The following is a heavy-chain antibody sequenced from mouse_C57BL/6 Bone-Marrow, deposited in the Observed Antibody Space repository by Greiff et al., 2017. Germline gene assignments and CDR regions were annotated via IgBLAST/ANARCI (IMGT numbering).Heavy chain of an antibody. CDR1: GFNIKVDY. CDR3: TRYYDYAY. J-gene: IGHJ3*01. D-gene: IGHD2-4*01. Sequence: VQLQQSGAELVRPGASVKLSCTASGFNIKVDYMHWVKQRPEQGLEWIGWIDPENGDTEYASKFQGKATITADTSSNTAYLQLSSLTSEDTAVYYCTRYYDYAYWGQGTLVTVSA. V-gene: IGHV14-4*01. CDR2: IDPENGDT.